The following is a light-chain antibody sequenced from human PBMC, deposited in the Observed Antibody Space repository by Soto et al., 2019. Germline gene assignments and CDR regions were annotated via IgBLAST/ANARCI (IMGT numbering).Light chain of an antibody. J-gene: IGKJ2*01. CDR2: GSS. CDR1: QSVRSSY. Sequence: EIVLTQSPGTLSLSPGERATLSCRASQSVRSSYLTWYQQKPGQAPRVLVYGSSRRATGIPDRFSGSGSGTDFTLTISRLEPEDFAVYYCQQYGRSPGYTFGQGTKLEIK. CDR3: QQYGRSPGYT. V-gene: IGKV3-20*01.